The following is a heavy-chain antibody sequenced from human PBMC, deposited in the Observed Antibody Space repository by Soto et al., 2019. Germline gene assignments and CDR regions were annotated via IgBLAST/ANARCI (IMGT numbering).Heavy chain of an antibody. D-gene: IGHD3-3*01. CDR3: WRVGTIFEGLIYPNWFGP. J-gene: IGHJ5*02. V-gene: IGHV4-4*02. CDR2: IYHSGST. Sequence: QVQLQESGPGLVKPSGTLSLTCAVSGGSISSSNWWSWVRQPPGKGLEWIGEIYHSGSTNYNPSLKSRVTKSVGQAQYPFAPDARSGTRAETGVYFWWRVGTIFEGLIYPNWFGPWGHGTLVTVSS. CDR1: GGSISSSNW.